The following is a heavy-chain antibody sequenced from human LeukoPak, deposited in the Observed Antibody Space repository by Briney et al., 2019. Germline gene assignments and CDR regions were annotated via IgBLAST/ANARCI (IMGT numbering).Heavy chain of an antibody. V-gene: IGHV3-49*04. CDR2: IRSKAYGGTT. Sequence: GGSLRLSCAGSGFTFSSYAMSWVRQAPGKGLEWVGFIRSKAYGGTTEYAASVKGRFTISRDDSKSIAYLQMNSLKTEDTAVYYCTRGDYGDYATRYYFDYWGQGTLVTVSS. CDR3: TRGDYGDYATRYYFDY. CDR1: GFTFSSYA. D-gene: IGHD4-17*01. J-gene: IGHJ4*02.